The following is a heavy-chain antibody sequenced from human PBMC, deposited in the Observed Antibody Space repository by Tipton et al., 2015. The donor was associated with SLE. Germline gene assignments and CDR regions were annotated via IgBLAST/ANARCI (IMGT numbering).Heavy chain of an antibody. CDR1: GFTFSSYA. CDR2: ISYDGTNK. Sequence: SLRLSCAASGFTFSSYAMHWVRQAPGKGLEWVGIISYDGTNKFYAESLEGRFTISRDNSKNTLFLQMNSLSTEDTAMYYCARDPEDTVYRDWYFDLWGRGTLVTVSS. J-gene: IGHJ2*01. D-gene: IGHD2-15*01. V-gene: IGHV3-30-3*01. CDR3: ARDPEDTVYRDWYFDL.